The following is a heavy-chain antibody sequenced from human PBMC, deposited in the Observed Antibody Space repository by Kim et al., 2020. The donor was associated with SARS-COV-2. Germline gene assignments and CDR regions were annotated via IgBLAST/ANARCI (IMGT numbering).Heavy chain of an antibody. D-gene: IGHD6-13*01. Sequence: GGSLRLSCAASGFTFSDHYMDWVRQAPGKGLEWVGRTRNKANSYTTEYAASVKGRFTISRDDSKNSLYLQMNSLKTEDTAVYYCARAGTHYYYGMDVWGQVTTVTVSS. CDR3: ARAGTHYYYGMDV. CDR2: TRNKANSYTT. J-gene: IGHJ6*02. V-gene: IGHV3-72*01. CDR1: GFTFSDHY.